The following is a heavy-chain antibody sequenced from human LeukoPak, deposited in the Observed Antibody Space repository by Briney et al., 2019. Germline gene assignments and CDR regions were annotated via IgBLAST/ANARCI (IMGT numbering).Heavy chain of an antibody. Sequence: PGGSLTLSCAASGFTFSSYAMHWVRQAPGKGLEWVAVISYDGSNKYYADSMKGRFTISRDNSKNTLYLQMNSLRAEDTAVYYCARDGYYDVLTGQTPYWGQGTLVTVSS. CDR1: GFTFSSYA. CDR2: ISYDGSNK. V-gene: IGHV3-30-3*01. CDR3: ARDGYYDVLTGQTPY. J-gene: IGHJ4*02. D-gene: IGHD3-9*01.